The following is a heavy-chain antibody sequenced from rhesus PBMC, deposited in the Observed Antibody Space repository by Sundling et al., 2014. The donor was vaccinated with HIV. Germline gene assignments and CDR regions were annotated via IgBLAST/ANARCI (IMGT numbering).Heavy chain of an antibody. CDR1: GGSISDSYR. J-gene: IGHJ4*01. Sequence: QVQLQESGPGVVKPSETLSLTCAVSGGSISDSYRWNWIRQPPGKGLEWIGYIYGSRANTNYNRSLKSRVTISKDTSKNQFSLNLTSVTAADTAVYFCARDGHSSYFDYWGQGVLVTVSS. V-gene: IGHV4S10*01. CDR3: ARDGHSSYFDY. CDR2: IYGSRANT. D-gene: IGHD6-13*01.